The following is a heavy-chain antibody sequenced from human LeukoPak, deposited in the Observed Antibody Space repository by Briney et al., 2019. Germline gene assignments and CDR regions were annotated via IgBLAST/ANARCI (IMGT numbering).Heavy chain of an antibody. CDR2: ISYDGSNK. CDR1: GFTFSSYA. CDR3: ARGPPLFDP. J-gene: IGHJ5*02. V-gene: IGHV3-30-3*01. Sequence: GGSLRLSCAASGFTFSSYAMHWVRQAPGKGLEWVAVISYDGSNKYYADSVKGRFTISRDNAKNSLYLQMNSLRAEDTAVYYCARGPPLFDPWGQGTLVTVSS.